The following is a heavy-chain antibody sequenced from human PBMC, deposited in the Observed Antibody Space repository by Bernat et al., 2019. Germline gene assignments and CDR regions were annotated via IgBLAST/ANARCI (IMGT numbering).Heavy chain of an antibody. J-gene: IGHJ4*02. CDR3: GRFRGSGSYWGDYFDY. Sequence: QVQLQQWGAGLLKPSETLSLTCAVYGGSFSGYYWSWIRQPPGKGLEWVGEINHSGSTNYNPSLKSRVTISVDSCSSRFSLQLGSETAADWAVYYSGRFRGSGSYWGDYFDYWGQGTLVTVSS. V-gene: IGHV4-34*01. CDR2: INHSGST. D-gene: IGHD3-10*01. CDR1: GGSFSGYY.